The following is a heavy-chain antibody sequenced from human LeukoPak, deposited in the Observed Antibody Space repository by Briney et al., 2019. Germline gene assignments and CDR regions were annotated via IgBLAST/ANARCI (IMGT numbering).Heavy chain of an antibody. D-gene: IGHD2-2*01. CDR1: GGSISSYY. J-gene: IGHJ6*03. V-gene: IGHV4-59*08. Sequence: SETLSLTCTVSGGSISSYYWSWIRQPPGKGLEWIGYIYYSGSTNYNPSLKSRVTISVDTSKNQFSLKLSSVTAADTAVYYCASRVGRGYCSSTSCPPNYYYYMDVWGKGTTVTVSS. CDR3: ASRVGRGYCSSTSCPPNYYYYMDV. CDR2: IYYSGST.